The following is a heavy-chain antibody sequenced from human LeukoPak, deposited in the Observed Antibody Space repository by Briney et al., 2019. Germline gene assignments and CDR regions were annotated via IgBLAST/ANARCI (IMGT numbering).Heavy chain of an antibody. CDR1: GGTFSRYA. Sequence: SSVKVACKASGGTFSRYAISWVRQAPGQGLDWMGGIIPIFGIANYAQKFQGRVTFTTDESTSTAYMDLSSLRSEDTALYYCVFDSSGYLSRSLPPYFDYWGQGTLVTVSS. D-gene: IGHD3-22*01. J-gene: IGHJ4*02. CDR2: IIPIFGIA. V-gene: IGHV1-69*05. CDR3: VFDSSGYLSRSLPPYFDY.